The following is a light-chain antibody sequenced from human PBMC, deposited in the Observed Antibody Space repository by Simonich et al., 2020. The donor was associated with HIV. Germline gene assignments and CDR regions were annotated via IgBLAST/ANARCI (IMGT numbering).Light chain of an antibody. V-gene: IGKV4-1*01. CDR3: QQYDNWPT. CDR2: GAS. J-gene: IGKJ4*01. CDR1: QSVLHSSNNKNS. Sequence: DIVMTQSPDSLAVSLGERATINCKSNQSVLHSSNNKNSLAWYQQKPGQPPKLLIYGASTRESGVPDRFSGSGSGTEFTLTISSLQSEDFAVYFCQQYDNWPTFGGGTKVEIK.